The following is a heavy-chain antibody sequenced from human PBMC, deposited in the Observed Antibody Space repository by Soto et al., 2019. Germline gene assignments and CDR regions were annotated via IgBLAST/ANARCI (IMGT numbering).Heavy chain of an antibody. J-gene: IGHJ4*02. D-gene: IGHD3-22*01. CDR3: ARVLSYYHDSSGYFHH. CDR1: GYSFTSYW. Sequence: PGESLKISCKGSGYSFTSYWISWVRQMPGKGLEWMGRIDPSDSYTNYSPSFQGHVTISADKSISTAYLQWSSLKASDTAMYYCARVLSYYHDSSGYFHHWGQGTLVTVSS. CDR2: IDPSDSYT. V-gene: IGHV5-10-1*01.